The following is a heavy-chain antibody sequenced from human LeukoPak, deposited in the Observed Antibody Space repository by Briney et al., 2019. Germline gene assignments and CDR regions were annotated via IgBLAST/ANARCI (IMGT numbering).Heavy chain of an antibody. D-gene: IGHD3-22*01. CDR1: GGSISGFY. CDR3: ARALRNYYDSTGRFDY. CDR2: IYYSGSA. J-gene: IGHJ4*02. Sequence: PSETLSLTCTVSGGSISGFYWSWIRQPPGKGLEWIGYIYYSGSANNNPSLKSRVNLSIDTSKNQFSLRLSSVTAADTAVYYCARALRNYYDSTGRFDYWGQGTLVTVSS. V-gene: IGHV4-59*01.